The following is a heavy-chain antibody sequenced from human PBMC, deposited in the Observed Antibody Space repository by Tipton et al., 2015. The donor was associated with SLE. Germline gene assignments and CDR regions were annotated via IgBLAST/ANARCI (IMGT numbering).Heavy chain of an antibody. CDR2: MYYSGST. D-gene: IGHD3-3*01. J-gene: IGHJ6*02. Sequence: TLSLTCTVSGGSISGYYWSWIRQPPGKGLEWIGYMYYSGSTNYNPSLKSRVTISVDTSKNQFSLKLTSVTIEDTAVYYCARGKGLEAYSYVMVVWGQGTTVIVSS. CDR1: GGSISGYY. CDR3: ARGKGLEAYSYVMVV. V-gene: IGHV4-59*01.